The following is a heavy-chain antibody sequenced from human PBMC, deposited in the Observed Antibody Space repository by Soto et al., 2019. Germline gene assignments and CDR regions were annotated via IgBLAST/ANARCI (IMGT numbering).Heavy chain of an antibody. Sequence: ASVKVSCKASGYTLTXYAMHWVRQAPGQRLEWMGWINAGNGNTKYSQKFQGRVTITRDTSASTAYMELSSLRSEDTAVYYCARVVLRYFDWSLDYWGQGTLVTVSS. J-gene: IGHJ4*02. V-gene: IGHV1-3*01. CDR3: ARVVLRYFDWSLDY. D-gene: IGHD3-9*01. CDR1: GYTLTXYA. CDR2: INAGNGNT.